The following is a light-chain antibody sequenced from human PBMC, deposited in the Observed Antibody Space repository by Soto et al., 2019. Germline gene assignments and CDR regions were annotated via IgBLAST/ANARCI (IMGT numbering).Light chain of an antibody. CDR1: QSVSSRS. Sequence: EIVLPQSPGTLSLSPGARAPLSGRASQSVSSRSLAWYQQKPGQAPRLLISGASSRAADIPDRFSGSGSGTDFTLTINRLEPEDFAVYYCQQYDSSPRTFGQGTKVDIK. V-gene: IGKV3-20*01. CDR2: GAS. CDR3: QQYDSSPRT. J-gene: IGKJ1*01.